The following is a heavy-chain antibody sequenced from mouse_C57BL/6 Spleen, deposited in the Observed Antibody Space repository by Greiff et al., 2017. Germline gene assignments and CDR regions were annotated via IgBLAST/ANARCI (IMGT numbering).Heavy chain of an antibody. V-gene: IGHV1-55*01. J-gene: IGHJ2*01. CDR1: GYTFTSYW. CDR3: ARLDDYDGVDH. D-gene: IGHD2-4*01. Sequence: QVQLQQPGAELVKPGASVKMSCKASGYTFTSYWITWVKQRPGQGLEWIGDIYPGSGSTNYNEKFKGKATLTVDTTSSTDYMQLSRLKSEDSAVYYRARLDDYDGVDHRGQGPTLPVSS. CDR2: IYPGSGST.